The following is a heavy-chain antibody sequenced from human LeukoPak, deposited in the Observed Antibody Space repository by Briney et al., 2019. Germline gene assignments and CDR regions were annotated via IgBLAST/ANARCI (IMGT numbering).Heavy chain of an antibody. CDR3: ARGSGSSGWYGFDY. V-gene: IGHV4-4*02. J-gene: IGHJ4*02. D-gene: IGHD6-19*01. Sequence: SGTLSLTCAVSGGSISSSNWWSWVRPPPGKGLEWIGEIYHSGSTNYNPSLKSRVTISVDKSKNQFSLKLSSVTAADTAVYYCARGSGSSGWYGFDYWGQGTLVTVSS. CDR1: GGSISSSNW. CDR2: IYHSGST.